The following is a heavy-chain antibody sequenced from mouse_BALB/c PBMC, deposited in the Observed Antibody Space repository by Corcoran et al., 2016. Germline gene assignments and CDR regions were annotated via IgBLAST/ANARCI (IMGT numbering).Heavy chain of an antibody. J-gene: IGHJ4*01. CDR2: IDPANGNT. Sequence: EVQLQQSGAELVKPGASVKLSCTASGFNIKDTYMHWVKQRPEQGLEWSGRIDPANGNTKYDPKFQGKATITADTSSNTAYLQLSSLTSEDTAVYYCSRWAMDSWGQGTSVTVSS. CDR1: GFNIKDTY. V-gene: IGHV14-3*02. CDR3: SRWAMDS.